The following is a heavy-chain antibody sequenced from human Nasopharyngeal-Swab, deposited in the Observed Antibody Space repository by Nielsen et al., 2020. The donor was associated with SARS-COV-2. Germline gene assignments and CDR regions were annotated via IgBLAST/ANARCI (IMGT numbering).Heavy chain of an antibody. D-gene: IGHD6-13*01. CDR3: ARGPDAAGTYYYYYYMDV. Sequence: SETLSLTCTVSGGSISSYYWSWIRQPPGKGLEWIGYIYYSGSTNYNPSLKSRVTISVDTSKNQFSLKLSSVTAADTAVYYCARGPDAAGTYYYYYYMDVWGKGTTVTVSS. V-gene: IGHV4-59*01. CDR2: IYYSGST. J-gene: IGHJ6*03. CDR1: GGSISSYY.